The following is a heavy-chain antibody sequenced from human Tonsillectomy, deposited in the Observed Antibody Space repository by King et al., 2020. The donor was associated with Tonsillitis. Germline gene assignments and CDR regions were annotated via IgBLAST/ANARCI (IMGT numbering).Heavy chain of an antibody. J-gene: IGHJ4*02. V-gene: IGHV5-51*01. Sequence: QLVQSGAEVKKPGESLKISCQASGYSFNDYWIAWVRQMPGKGLEWMGVIDPGDSDTRYSPSFQGQVTFSVDKSITTAYLQWSRLKASDTAMYYCARQKAYSGWYMGSDFWGQGTLVSVSS. D-gene: IGHD6-19*01. CDR3: ARQKAYSGWYMGSDF. CDR1: GYSFNDYW. CDR2: IDPGDSDT.